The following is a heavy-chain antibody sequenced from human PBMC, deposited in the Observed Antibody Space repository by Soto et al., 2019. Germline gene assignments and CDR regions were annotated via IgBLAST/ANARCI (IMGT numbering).Heavy chain of an antibody. D-gene: IGHD4-4*01. CDR3: ARARGYSNSPSYNWFDP. CDR1: GGSISSGGYY. V-gene: IGHV4-31*03. J-gene: IGHJ5*02. CDR2: IYYSGST. Sequence: QVQLQESGPGLVKPSQTLSLTCTVSGGSISSGGYYWSWIRQHPGKGLEWIGYIYYSGSTYYNPSLKSRVTIAVDTSKNQFYLKLSSVTAADTDVYYCARARGYSNSPSYNWFDPWGQGTLVTVSS.